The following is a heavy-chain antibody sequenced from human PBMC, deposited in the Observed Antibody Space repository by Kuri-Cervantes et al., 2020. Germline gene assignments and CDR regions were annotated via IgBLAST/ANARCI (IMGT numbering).Heavy chain of an antibody. J-gene: IGHJ6*02. CDR2: IYPGDSDT. V-gene: IGHV5-51*01. CDR1: GYSFTSYW. D-gene: IGHD2-2*01. Sequence: GESLKISCKGSGYSFTSYWIGWVRQMPGKGLEWMGIIYPGDSDTRYSPSLQGQVTISADKSISTAYLQWSSLKASDTAMYYCARLKYQLLSPFHGMDVWGQGTTVTVSS. CDR3: ARLKYQLLSPFHGMDV.